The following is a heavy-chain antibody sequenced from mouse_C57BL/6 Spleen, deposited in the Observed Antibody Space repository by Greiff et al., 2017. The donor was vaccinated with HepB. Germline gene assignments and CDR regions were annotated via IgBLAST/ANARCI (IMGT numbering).Heavy chain of an antibody. CDR3: ARSRQRDYFDY. V-gene: IGHV3-6*01. J-gene: IGHJ2*01. CDR2: ISYDGSN. Sequence: ESGPGLVKPSQSLSLTCSVTGYSITSGYYWNWIRQFPGNKLEWLGYISYDGSNNSNPSLKNRISITRDTSKNQFFLKLNSVTTEDTATYYCARSRQRDYFDYWGQGTTLTVSS. CDR1: GYSITSGYY.